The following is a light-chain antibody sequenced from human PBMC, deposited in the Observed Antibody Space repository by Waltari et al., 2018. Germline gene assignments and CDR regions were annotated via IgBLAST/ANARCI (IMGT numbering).Light chain of an antibody. Sequence: QSVLTQPPPGTGAPGQRVTISSPGCGANRGAGDDVHWYQQHTRAAPKLLIYGSTSRPLGVPARFFGSPSGTSASLAITGLPAEDEADYYCQSYDTGLSVVFGGGTKLTVL. CDR2: GST. J-gene: IGLJ3*02. CDR3: QSYDTGLSVV. CDR1: GANRGAGDD. V-gene: IGLV1-40*01.